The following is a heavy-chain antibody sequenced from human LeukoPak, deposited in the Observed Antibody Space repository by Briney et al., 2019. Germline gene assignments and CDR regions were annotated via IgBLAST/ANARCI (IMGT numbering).Heavy chain of an antibody. Sequence: PSETLSLTCAVSGGSISSFYWSWLRQPAGKGLEWIGRIYTSGTTNYNPSLKSRVTMSVDTSKDQFSLKLSSVTAADTAVYYCARLRAAAGPYYFDYWGQGTLATVSS. V-gene: IGHV4-4*07. J-gene: IGHJ4*02. CDR1: GGSISSFY. CDR3: ARLRAAAGPYYFDY. CDR2: IYTSGTT. D-gene: IGHD6-13*01.